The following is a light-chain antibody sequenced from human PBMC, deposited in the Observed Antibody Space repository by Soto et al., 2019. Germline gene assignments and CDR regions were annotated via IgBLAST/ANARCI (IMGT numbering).Light chain of an antibody. CDR3: SSYTSSSTLYV. Sequence: QSVLTQPASVSGSPGQSSTIAFTGTGSDVGGYSYVSWYQQHPGKAPKLMIYEVSNRPSGVSNRFSGSKSGNTASLTISGLQAEDEADYYCSSYTSSSTLYVFGTGTKVTVL. V-gene: IGLV2-14*01. CDR1: GSDVGGYSY. J-gene: IGLJ1*01. CDR2: EVS.